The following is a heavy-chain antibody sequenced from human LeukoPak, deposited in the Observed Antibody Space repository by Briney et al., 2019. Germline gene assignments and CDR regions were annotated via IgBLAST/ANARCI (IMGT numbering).Heavy chain of an antibody. CDR3: ATGGYCSGGSCSPSYYYMDV. Sequence: SETLSLTCTVSGGSISSGRYYWNWIRQPAGKGLEWVGRMYTSGNTNYNPSLKSRVTISVDTSKNQFSLKLSSVTAADTAVYYCATGGYCSGGSCSPSYYYMDVWGQGTLVTVSS. CDR1: GGSISSGRYY. D-gene: IGHD2-15*01. J-gene: IGHJ6*03. V-gene: IGHV4-61*02. CDR2: MYTSGNT.